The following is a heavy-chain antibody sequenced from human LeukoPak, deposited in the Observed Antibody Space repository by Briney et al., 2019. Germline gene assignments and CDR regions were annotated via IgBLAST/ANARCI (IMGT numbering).Heavy chain of an antibody. Sequence: GASVKVWCKASGYTFTNYGIAWVRQAPGQGLEWMGWINTRSGDAQLAHSLQARVTMTTGTSTSTASMELGSLGSDDTAVYYCARDTDFSIDYWGQGSLVTVSS. CDR2: INTRSGDA. CDR3: ARDTDFSIDY. V-gene: IGHV1-18*01. D-gene: IGHD2/OR15-2a*01. CDR1: GYTFTNYG. J-gene: IGHJ4*02.